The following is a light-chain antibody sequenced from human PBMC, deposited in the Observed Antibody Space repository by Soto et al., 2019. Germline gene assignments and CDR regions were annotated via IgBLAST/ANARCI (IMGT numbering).Light chain of an antibody. CDR3: QKYNSAPRT. CDR2: AAS. CDR1: QGISNY. J-gene: IGKJ1*01. Sequence: DIQMTQSPSSLSASVGDRVTITCRASQGISNYLARYQQKPGKVPKLLIYAASTLQSGVPSRFSGSGSGTDVTLTISSLQPEDVATYYCQKYNSAPRTFGQGTKVEIK. V-gene: IGKV1-27*01.